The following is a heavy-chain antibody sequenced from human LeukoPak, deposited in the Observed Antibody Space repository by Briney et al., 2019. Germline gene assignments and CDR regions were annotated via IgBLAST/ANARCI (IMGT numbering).Heavy chain of an antibody. V-gene: IGHV4-59*01. CDR3: ARHGYSSGSLAWFDP. CDR1: GGSISSYY. CDR2: IYYSGST. D-gene: IGHD6-19*01. J-gene: IGHJ5*02. Sequence: PSETLSLTCTVAGGSISSYYWSWIRQPLGKGLEWIGYIYYSGSTNYNPSLKSRVTISVDTSKNQFSLKLSSVTAADTAVYYCARHGYSSGSLAWFDPWGQGTQVTVSS.